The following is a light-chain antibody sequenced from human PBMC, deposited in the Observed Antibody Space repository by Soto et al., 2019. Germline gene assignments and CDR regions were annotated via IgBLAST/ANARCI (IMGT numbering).Light chain of an antibody. V-gene: IGKV4-1*01. CDR2: WAS. CDR1: QSVLYSSNNKNY. CDR3: QQDYSTPWT. Sequence: DIVMTQSPDSLAVSLGERATINCKSSQSVLYSSNNKNYLAWYQQKPGQPPKLLISWASTRESAVSDRFSGSGSGTDCPLTISSLQAEDVAVYYGQQDYSTPWTVGQGTKMDIK. J-gene: IGKJ1*01.